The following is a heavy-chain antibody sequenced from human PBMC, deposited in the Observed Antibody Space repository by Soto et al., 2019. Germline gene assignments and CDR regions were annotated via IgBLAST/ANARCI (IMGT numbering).Heavy chain of an antibody. Sequence: VGSLRLSCAASGFTFSIYAMTWVRQSPGKGLEWVSSMSRTGDNTYYADSVKGRFTISRDNSKNTLYLQMNSLRAEDTAIYYCAKDQTNSNPLYYFDFWGPGTLVTVSS. CDR2: MSRTGDNT. V-gene: IGHV3-23*01. D-gene: IGHD3-22*01. J-gene: IGHJ4*02. CDR3: AKDQTNSNPLYYFDF. CDR1: GFTFSIYA.